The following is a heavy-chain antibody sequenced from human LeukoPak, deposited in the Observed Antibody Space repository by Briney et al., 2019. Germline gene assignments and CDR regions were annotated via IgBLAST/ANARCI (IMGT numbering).Heavy chain of an antibody. CDR2: IYSGGST. CDR3: AGLPAAAASWFDP. Sequence: GGSLRLSCAASGFTFSSYAMSWVRQAPGKGLEWVSVIYSGGSTYYADSVKGRFTISRDNSKNTLYLQMNSLRAEDTAVYYCAGLPAAAASWFDPWGQGTLVTVTS. D-gene: IGHD2-2*01. V-gene: IGHV3-66*04. J-gene: IGHJ5*02. CDR1: GFTFSSYA.